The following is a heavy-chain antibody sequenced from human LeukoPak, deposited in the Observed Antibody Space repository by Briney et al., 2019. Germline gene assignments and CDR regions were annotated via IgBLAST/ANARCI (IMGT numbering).Heavy chain of an antibody. J-gene: IGHJ4*02. V-gene: IGHV4-39*01. Sequence: SETLSLTCTVSGGSISSSSYYWGWIRQPPGKGLEWIGSIYYSGSTYYNPSLKSRVTISVDTSKNQFSLKLSSVTAADTAVYYCANSISSGWYKLDYWGQGTLVTVSS. CDR1: GGSISSSSYY. D-gene: IGHD6-19*01. CDR3: ANSISSGWYKLDY. CDR2: IYYSGST.